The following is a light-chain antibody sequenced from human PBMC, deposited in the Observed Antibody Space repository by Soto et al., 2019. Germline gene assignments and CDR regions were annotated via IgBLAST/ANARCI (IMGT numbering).Light chain of an antibody. CDR3: QQYNSYSWT. J-gene: IGKJ1*01. V-gene: IGKV1-5*01. Sequence: DIQMTQYNSTLSASVGDRVTITCRASQSISSWLAWYQQKPGKAPKLLIYDASSLESGVPSRFSGSGSGTEFTLTISSLQPDDFATYYCQQYNSYSWTLGQGTKVDIK. CDR1: QSISSW. CDR2: DAS.